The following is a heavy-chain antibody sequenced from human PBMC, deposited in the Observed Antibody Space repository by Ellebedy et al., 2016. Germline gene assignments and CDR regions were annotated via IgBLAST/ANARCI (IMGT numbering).Heavy chain of an antibody. J-gene: IGHJ4*02. Sequence: GESLKISXASSGIGFSDFFMSWVRQAPGGGLEWISTISGDGDTTFSADSVKGRFTISRDNSRYTLYLQMDSLTAADTAVYYCYYGHYSASWGQGTLVTVSS. D-gene: IGHD4-17*01. V-gene: IGHV3-23*01. CDR2: ISGDGDTT. CDR1: GIGFSDFF. CDR3: YYGHYSAS.